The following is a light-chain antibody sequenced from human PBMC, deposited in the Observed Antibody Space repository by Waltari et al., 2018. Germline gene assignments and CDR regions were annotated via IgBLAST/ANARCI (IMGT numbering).Light chain of an antibody. CDR3: CSHADSTTLWM. J-gene: IGLJ3*02. Sequence: QSALTQPASVSGSPGQSIPISCTGTSSGVGSYSFVSWYQQHPGKAPKLIISEVNQRPSGVSNRFSGSKSGNTASLTISGLQAEDEADYYCCSHADSTTLWMFGGGTKLTVL. CDR2: EVN. V-gene: IGLV2-23*02. CDR1: SSGVGSYSF.